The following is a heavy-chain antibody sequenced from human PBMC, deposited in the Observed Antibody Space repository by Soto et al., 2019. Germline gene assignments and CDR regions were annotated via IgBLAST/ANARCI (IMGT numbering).Heavy chain of an antibody. CDR3: ARRVARVQSYHYYYMDV. CDR1: GGSFSGYY. Sequence: SETLSLTCAVYGGSFSGYYWSWIRQPPGKGLEWIGEINHSGSTNYNPSLKSRVTISVDTSKNQFSLKLSSVTAADTAVYYCARRVARVQSYHYYYMDVWGKGTTVTVSS. V-gene: IGHV4-34*01. D-gene: IGHD1-1*01. J-gene: IGHJ6*03. CDR2: INHSGST.